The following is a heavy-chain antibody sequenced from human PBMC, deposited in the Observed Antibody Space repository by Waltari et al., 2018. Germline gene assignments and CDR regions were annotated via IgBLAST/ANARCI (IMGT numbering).Heavy chain of an antibody. V-gene: IGHV4-34*01. D-gene: IGHD1-26*01. CDR3: ARGRRNESGGSILMAWFDP. CDR1: GGSFSGYY. J-gene: IGHJ5*02. Sequence: QVQLQQWGAGLLKPSETLSLTCAVYGGSFSGYYWSWIRQPPGKGLEWSGEINHSGSTNYNPSLKSRVTISVDTSNNQFSLKLSSVTAADTAVYYCARGRRNESGGSILMAWFDPWGQGTLVTVSS. CDR2: INHSGST.